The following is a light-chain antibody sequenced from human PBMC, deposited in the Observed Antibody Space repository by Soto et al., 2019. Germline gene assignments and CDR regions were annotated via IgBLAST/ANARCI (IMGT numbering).Light chain of an antibody. Sequence: QSVLTQPASVSGSPGQSITIPCTGTSGDIGSYNLVSWYQQHPCKAHKLLIYEVTERASGVSNRFSGSNSGNTASLSISGFQPDDGADYYCCSYAGNSEVFGTGTKVTVL. CDR3: CSYAGNSEV. CDR2: EVT. CDR1: SGDIGSYNL. J-gene: IGLJ1*01. V-gene: IGLV2-23*02.